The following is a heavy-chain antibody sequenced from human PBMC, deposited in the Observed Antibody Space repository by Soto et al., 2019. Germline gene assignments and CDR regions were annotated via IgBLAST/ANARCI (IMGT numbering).Heavy chain of an antibody. CDR1: GGSISSSNW. CDR3: ARISTVVTPYFDY. V-gene: IGHV4-4*02. J-gene: IGHJ4*02. Sequence: QVQLQESGPGLVKPSGTLSLTCAVSGGSISSSNWWSWVRQPPGKGLEWIGEIYHSGSTNYNPSLRSRVTISVDKSKNPFSLTLSSVTAADTAVYYCARISTVVTPYFDYWGQGTLVTVSS. CDR2: IYHSGST. D-gene: IGHD4-17*01.